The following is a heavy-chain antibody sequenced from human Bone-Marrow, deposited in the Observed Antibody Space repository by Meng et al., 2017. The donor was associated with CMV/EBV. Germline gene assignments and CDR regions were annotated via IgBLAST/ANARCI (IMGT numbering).Heavy chain of an antibody. CDR1: GFTFSSYW. V-gene: IGHV3-30*02. Sequence: GESLKISCAATGFTFSSYWMSWVRQAPGKGLEWVTFNRHDGSNKYYAESVKGRFTISRDNSKSTLYLHMNRLRPEDTAVYYCAKGERQFCSSFNCHYQYYGMDVWGQGTTVTVSS. CDR3: AKGERQFCSSFNCHYQYYGMDV. J-gene: IGHJ6*02. CDR2: NRHDGSNK. D-gene: IGHD3-3*01.